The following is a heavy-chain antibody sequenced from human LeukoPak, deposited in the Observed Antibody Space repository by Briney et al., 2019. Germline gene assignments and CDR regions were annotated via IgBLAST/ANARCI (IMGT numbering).Heavy chain of an antibody. V-gene: IGHV3-53*01. Sequence: GGSPRLSCAASGFTVTTNYMSWVRQAPGKGLEWVSVIYSGGTRNYADSVKGRFTISRENSKNTLFVQVNSLRAEDSAVHYCPTRVTAGNWGQGTLVTVSS. D-gene: IGHD2-2*01. CDR1: GFTVTTNY. CDR3: PTRVTAGN. CDR2: IYSGGTR. J-gene: IGHJ4*02.